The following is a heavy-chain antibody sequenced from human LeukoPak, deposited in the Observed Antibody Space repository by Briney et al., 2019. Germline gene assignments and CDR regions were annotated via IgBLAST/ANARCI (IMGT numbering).Heavy chain of an antibody. J-gene: IGHJ3*02. D-gene: IGHD2-2*01. V-gene: IGHV1-69*13. CDR2: IIPIFGTA. CDR1: GGTFSSYA. Sequence: SVKVSCKASGGTFSSYAISWVRQAPGQGLEWMGGIIPIFGTANYAQKFQGRVTITADESTSTAYMELSSLRSEDTAVYYCARDRPGYCSSTSCRGGDAFDIWGQGTMVAVSS. CDR3: ARDRPGYCSSTSCRGGDAFDI.